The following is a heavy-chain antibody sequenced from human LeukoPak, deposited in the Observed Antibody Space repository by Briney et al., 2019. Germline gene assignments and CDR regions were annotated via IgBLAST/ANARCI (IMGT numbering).Heavy chain of an antibody. D-gene: IGHD3-3*01. CDR2: IRYEGSNK. CDR3: AKAIFGGDNDAFYI. J-gene: IGHJ3*02. Sequence: GESVRLSCAASGFTFSSYGMHWVREATGKGLEWVAFIRYEGSNKFYADSVKGRFTISRDNSKNTLYLQMNSLRAEGTAVYYCAKAIFGGDNDAFYIWGQGTMGTVSS. CDR1: GFTFSSYG. V-gene: IGHV3-30*02.